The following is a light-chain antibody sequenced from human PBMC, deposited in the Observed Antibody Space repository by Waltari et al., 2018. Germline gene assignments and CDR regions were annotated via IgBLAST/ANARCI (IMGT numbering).Light chain of an antibody. Sequence: EIILTQSPGTLSLSPGERATLSCRASQSISRPLAWYQQKPGQAPRLLIYDASTRATGIPERFSGSGSGTDFSLTISRLEPEDSAVYYCQHYVRLPATFGQGTKVEIK. V-gene: IGKV3-20*01. CDR3: QHYVRLPAT. CDR2: DAS. CDR1: QSISRP. J-gene: IGKJ1*01.